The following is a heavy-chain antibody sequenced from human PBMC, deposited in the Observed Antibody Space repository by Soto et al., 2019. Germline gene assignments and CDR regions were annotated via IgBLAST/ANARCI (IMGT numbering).Heavy chain of an antibody. CDR1: GFTFSNYW. CDR3: ARDGGRGEDLDY. CDR2: IKRDGSSI. D-gene: IGHD3-10*01. Sequence: EVQLVESGGGLVQPGGSLRLSCAASGFTFSNYWMDWVRQAPGKGLVWVSRIKRDGSSISYADSVKGRVTISRDNAKNTLYLQMNSLRAEDTAVYYCARDGGRGEDLDYWGQGTLVTVSS. J-gene: IGHJ4*02. V-gene: IGHV3-74*01.